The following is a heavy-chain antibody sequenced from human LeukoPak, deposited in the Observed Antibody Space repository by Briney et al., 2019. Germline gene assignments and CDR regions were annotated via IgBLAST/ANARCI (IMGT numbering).Heavy chain of an antibody. V-gene: IGHV3-74*01. Sequence: GGSLRLSCAASGNYWMHWVSQAPGKGLVWVSHIKRDGSRKSYADSVKGRFTISKDNAKNTVYLQMNSLRAEDTAVYYCVSFYETYWGRGTLVTVSS. CDR1: GNYW. D-gene: IGHD2/OR15-2a*01. CDR3: VSFYETY. CDR2: IKRDGSRK. J-gene: IGHJ4*02.